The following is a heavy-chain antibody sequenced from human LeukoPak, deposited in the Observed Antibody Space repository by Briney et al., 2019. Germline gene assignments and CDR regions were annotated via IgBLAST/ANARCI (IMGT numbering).Heavy chain of an antibody. CDR1: GFTFSSYW. V-gene: IGHV3-7*01. CDR2: IKQDGSEK. Sequence: GGSLRLSCAASGFTFSSYWMSWVRQAPGKGLEWVANIKQDGSEKYYVDSVKGRFTISRDNAKNSLYLQMNSLRAEDTAVYYCARDYYDSSGYYYFDYWGQGTLVTVSS. J-gene: IGHJ4*02. D-gene: IGHD3-22*01. CDR3: ARDYYDSSGYYYFDY.